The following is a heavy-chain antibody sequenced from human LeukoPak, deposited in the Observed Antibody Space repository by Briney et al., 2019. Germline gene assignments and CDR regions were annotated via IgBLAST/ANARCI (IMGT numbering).Heavy chain of an antibody. CDR1: GFTVSSNY. CDR3: ARDLGIVGAPFDY. CDR2: IYSGGST. D-gene: IGHD1-26*01. Sequence: GGSLRLSCAASGFTVSSNYMSWVRQAPGKGLEWVSVIYSGGSTYYADSVKGRFTISRDNAKNSLYLQMNSLRDEDTAVYYCARDLGIVGAPFDYWGQGTLVTVSS. V-gene: IGHV3-53*01. J-gene: IGHJ4*02.